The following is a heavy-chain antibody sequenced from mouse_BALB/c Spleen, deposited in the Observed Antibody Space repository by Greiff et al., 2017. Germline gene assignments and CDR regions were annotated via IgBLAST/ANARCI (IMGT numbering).Heavy chain of an antibody. CDR1: GYTFTSYV. CDR3: AREDSSGYVDFDY. J-gene: IGHJ2*01. D-gene: IGHD3-2*01. V-gene: IGHV1-14*01. Sequence: VQLQQSGPELVKPGASVKMSCKASGYTFTSYVMHWVKQKPGQGLEWIGYINPYNDGTKYNEKFKGKATLTSDKSSSTAYMELSSLTSEDSAVYYCAREDSSGYVDFDYWGQGTTLTVSS. CDR2: INPYNDGT.